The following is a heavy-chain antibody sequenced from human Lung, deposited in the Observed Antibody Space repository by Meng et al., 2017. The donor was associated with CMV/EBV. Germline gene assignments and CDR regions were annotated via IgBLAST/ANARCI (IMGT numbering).Heavy chain of an antibody. J-gene: IGHJ4*02. CDR3: AKRLGGLLSSDADLGY. CDR2: ISGSGGST. CDR1: GFTFSSYA. D-gene: IGHD3-10*01. V-gene: IGHV3-23*01. Sequence: GESXKISCAASGFTFSSYAMSWVRQAPGKGLEWVSAISGSGGSTYYADSVKGRFTISRDNSKNTLYLQMNSLRAEDTAVYYCAKRLGGLLSSDADLGYWGQGXLVTASS.